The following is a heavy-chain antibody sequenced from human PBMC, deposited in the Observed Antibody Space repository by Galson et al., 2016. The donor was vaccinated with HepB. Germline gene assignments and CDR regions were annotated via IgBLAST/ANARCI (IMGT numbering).Heavy chain of an antibody. J-gene: IGHJ4*02. CDR3: ARLNPTIGGVLAPDF. D-gene: IGHD3-16*01. CDR1: GFKFSSYG. V-gene: IGHV3-21*01. Sequence: SLRLSCAASGFKFSSYGMNWVRQAPGKGLEWVSYISTGSSYINYADSVKGRFTVSRDNAKNSLYLQLNSLRAEDTAVYYCARLNPTIGGVLAPDFWGQGALVTVSS. CDR2: ISTGSSYI.